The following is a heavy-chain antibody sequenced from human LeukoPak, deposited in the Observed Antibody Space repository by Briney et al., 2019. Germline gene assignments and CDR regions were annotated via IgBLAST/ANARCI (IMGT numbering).Heavy chain of an antibody. D-gene: IGHD3-10*01. CDR1: GGSISSGGYS. V-gene: IGHV4-30-2*01. J-gene: IGHJ5*02. CDR3: ARRPFGTMVRGGSNNWFDP. CDR2: IYHSGST. Sequence: SQTLSLTCAVSGGSISSGGYSWSWIRQPPGKGLEWIGYIYHSGSTYYNPSLKSRVTISVDRSKNQFSLKLSSVTAADTAVYYCARRPFGTMVRGGSNNWFDPWGQGTLVTVSS.